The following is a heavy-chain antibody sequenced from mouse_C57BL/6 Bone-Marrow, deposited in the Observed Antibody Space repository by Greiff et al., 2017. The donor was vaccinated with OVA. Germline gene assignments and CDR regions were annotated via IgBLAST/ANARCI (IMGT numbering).Heavy chain of an antibody. CDR1: GYSITSGYY. J-gene: IGHJ4*01. Sequence: EVKVEESGPGLVKPSQSLSLTCSVTGYSITSGYYWNWIRQFPGNKLEWMGYISYDGSNNYNPSLKNRISITRDTSKNQFFLKLNSVTTEDTATYYCARDELRRGDYYAMDYWGQGTSVTVSS. D-gene: IGHD2-12*01. CDR3: ARDELRRGDYYAMDY. CDR2: ISYDGSN. V-gene: IGHV3-6*01.